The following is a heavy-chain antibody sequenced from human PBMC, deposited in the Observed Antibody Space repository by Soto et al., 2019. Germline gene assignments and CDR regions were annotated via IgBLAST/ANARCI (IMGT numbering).Heavy chain of an antibody. J-gene: IGHJ6*02. CDR2: IYTSGST. Sequence: PSETLSLTCTVSGGSISSYYWSWIRQPAGKGLEWIGRIYTSGSTNYNPSLKSRVTMSVDTSKNQFSLKLSSVTAADTAVYYCAREGYSSGWYRDYYYYYGMDIWGQGTTVTVSS. D-gene: IGHD6-19*01. CDR1: GGSISSYY. V-gene: IGHV4-4*07. CDR3: AREGYSSGWYRDYYYYYGMDI.